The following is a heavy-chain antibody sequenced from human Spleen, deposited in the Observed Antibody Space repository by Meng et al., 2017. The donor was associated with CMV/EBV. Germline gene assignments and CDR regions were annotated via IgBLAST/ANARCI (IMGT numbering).Heavy chain of an antibody. J-gene: IGHJ6*02. Sequence: GESLKISCAASGFTVSSNYMSWVRQAPGKGLEWVSVIYSGGSTYYADSVKGRFTISRDNSKNSLYLQMNSLRAEDTALYYCAKARSLRYYYYGMDVWGQGTTVTVSS. CDR1: GFTVSSNY. CDR2: IYSGGST. V-gene: IGHV3-53*05. CDR3: AKARSLRYYYYGMDV.